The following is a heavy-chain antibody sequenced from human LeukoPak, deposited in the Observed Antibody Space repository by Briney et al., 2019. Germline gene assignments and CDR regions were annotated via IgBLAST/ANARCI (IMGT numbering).Heavy chain of an antibody. Sequence: GGSLRLSCAASGFTFSNYGMHWVRQAPGKGLEWVAVIWYDGSNKYYADSVKGRFTISRDNSKNTPYLQMNSLRAEDTAVYYCARVAAEDSFDPWGQGTLVTVSS. CDR1: GFTFSNYG. CDR2: IWYDGSNK. CDR3: ARVAAEDSFDP. D-gene: IGHD6-13*01. V-gene: IGHV3-33*01. J-gene: IGHJ5*02.